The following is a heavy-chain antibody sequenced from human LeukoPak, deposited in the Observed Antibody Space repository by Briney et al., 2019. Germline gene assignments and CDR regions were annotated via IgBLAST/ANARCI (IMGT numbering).Heavy chain of an antibody. V-gene: IGHV1-2*02. CDR1: GYTFSGYY. D-gene: IGHD3-3*01. CDR2: INPHSGDT. J-gene: IGHJ4*02. CDR3: ARDFWSGYHFDY. Sequence: GASVKVSCKASGYTFSGYYMHWVRQAPGQGLEWMGWINPHSGDTNYAQKFQGRVTMTGDTSISTGYMEVSGLRSDDTAIYFCARDFWSGYHFDYWGQGTQVTVSS.